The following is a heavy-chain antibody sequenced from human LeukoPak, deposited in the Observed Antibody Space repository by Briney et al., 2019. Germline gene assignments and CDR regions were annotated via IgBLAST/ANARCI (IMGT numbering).Heavy chain of an antibody. D-gene: IGHD6-19*01. CDR2: IIPIFGTA. V-gene: IGHV1-69*06. CDR1: GGTFSSYA. Sequence: GASVKVSCKASGGTFSSYAISWVRQAPGQGLEWMGGIIPIFGTANYAQKFQGRVTMTEDTSTDTAYMELSSLRSEDTAVYYCATTYSSGWLFDYWGQGTLVTVSS. J-gene: IGHJ4*02. CDR3: ATTYSSGWLFDY.